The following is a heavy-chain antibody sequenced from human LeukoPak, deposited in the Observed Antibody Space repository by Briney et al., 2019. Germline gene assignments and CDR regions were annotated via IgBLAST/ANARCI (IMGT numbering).Heavy chain of an antibody. Sequence: ASVKVSCKASGYTFTGHYMQWERQAPGQGLEWVGWISPNSGDTLHAQKFQGRVTMARGTSINTAYMELSNLRSDDTAVYYCARARQGAGTYAFDIWGQGTMVTVSS. CDR3: ARARQGAGTYAFDI. V-gene: IGHV1-2*02. CDR1: GYTFTGHY. D-gene: IGHD6-13*01. J-gene: IGHJ3*02. CDR2: ISPNSGDT.